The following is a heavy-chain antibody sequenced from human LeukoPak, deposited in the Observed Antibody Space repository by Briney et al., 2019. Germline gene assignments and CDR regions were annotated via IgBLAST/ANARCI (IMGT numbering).Heavy chain of an antibody. D-gene: IGHD1-7*01. J-gene: IGHJ3*02. CDR3: AKNYGTGDAFDI. V-gene: IGHV4-30-4*01. CDR1: GASISSGDYY. CDR2: IYYSAST. Sequence: PSETLSLTCTVSGASISSGDYYWSWIRQPPGKGLEWIGYIYYSASTFYNPSLKSRVTISVDTSKNQFSLKVSSVTAADTAVYYCAKNYGTGDAFDIWGQGTMVTVSS.